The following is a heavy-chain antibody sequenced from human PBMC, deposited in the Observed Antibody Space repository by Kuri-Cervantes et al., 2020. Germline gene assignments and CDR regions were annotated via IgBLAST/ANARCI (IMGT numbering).Heavy chain of an antibody. D-gene: IGHD5-12*01. CDR2: ISSSGSTI. CDR3: ARDRATARGSMDV. CDR1: GFTFSDYY. J-gene: IGHJ6*02. V-gene: IGHV3-11*04. Sequence: GESLKISCAASGFTFSDYYMSWIRQAPGKGLEWVSYISSSGSTIYYADSVKGRFTISRDNSKNTLYLQMNSLRAEDTAVYYCARDRATARGSMDVWGQGTTVTVSS.